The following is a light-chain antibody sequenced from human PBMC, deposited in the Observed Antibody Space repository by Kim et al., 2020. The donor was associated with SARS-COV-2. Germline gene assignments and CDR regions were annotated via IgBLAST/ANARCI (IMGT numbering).Light chain of an antibody. CDR2: KDS. Sequence: PGQTARITGSGDALPKQYAFWYQQKPGQAPVLVIYKDSERPSGIPERLSGSSSGTTVTLTISGVQAEDEADYYCQSADSSGTSWVFGGGTQLTVL. CDR3: QSADSSGTSWV. J-gene: IGLJ3*02. CDR1: ALPKQY. V-gene: IGLV3-25*03.